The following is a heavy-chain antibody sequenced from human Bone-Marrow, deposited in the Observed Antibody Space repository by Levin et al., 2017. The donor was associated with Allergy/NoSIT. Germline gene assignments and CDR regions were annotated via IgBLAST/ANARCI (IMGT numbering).Heavy chain of an antibody. V-gene: IGHV3-15*01. CDR2: IKSKTDGGTT. CDR1: GFSFNNAW. CDR3: TTDSGTTFGFAH. D-gene: IGHD1-7*01. Sequence: GESLKISCAASGFSFNNAWMSWVRQAPGKGLEWVGRIKSKTDGGTTDYAAPVKGRFSISRDDSKNTLYLQMNSLKSEDTAVYYCTTDSGTTFGFAHWGQGTLVTLSS. J-gene: IGHJ5*02.